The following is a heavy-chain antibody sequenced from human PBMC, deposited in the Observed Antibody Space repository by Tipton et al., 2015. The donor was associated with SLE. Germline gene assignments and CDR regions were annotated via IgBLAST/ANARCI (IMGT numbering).Heavy chain of an antibody. J-gene: IGHJ6*03. CDR1: GGSISSYY. V-gene: IGHV4-59*01. CDR2: IYYSGST. D-gene: IGHD2-2*01. Sequence: TLSLTCTVSGGSISSYYWSWIRQPPGKGLEWIGYIYYSGSTNYNPSLKSRVTISVDTSKNQFSLKLSSVTAADTAVYYCARERSSTPYYYYYMDVWGKGTTVTVS. CDR3: ARERSSTPYYYYYMDV.